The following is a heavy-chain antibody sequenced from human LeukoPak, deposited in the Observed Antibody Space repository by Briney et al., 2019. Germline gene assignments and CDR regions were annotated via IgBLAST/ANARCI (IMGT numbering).Heavy chain of an antibody. D-gene: IGHD3-22*01. Sequence: GASVKVSCKASGGTFSSYAISRVRQAPGQGLEWMGGIIPIFGTANYAQKFQGRVTITADKSTSTAYMELSSLRSEDTAVYYCASRLDNYYDSSGYYYRYWGQGTLVTVSS. CDR3: ASRLDNYYDSSGYYYRY. J-gene: IGHJ4*02. CDR2: IIPIFGTA. V-gene: IGHV1-69*06. CDR1: GGTFSSYA.